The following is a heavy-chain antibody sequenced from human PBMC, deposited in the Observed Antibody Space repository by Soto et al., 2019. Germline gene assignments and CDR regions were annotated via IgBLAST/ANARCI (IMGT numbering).Heavy chain of an antibody. CDR1: GYSFSNYL. V-gene: IGHV5-51*01. J-gene: IGHJ6*02. CDR2: IYPGDSDT. CDR3: ARQEGLDYYDSSGYYYYVYYGMDV. D-gene: IGHD3-22*01. Sequence: GEALKISCEGSGYSFSNYLICWVRPMPRKRPEWMGVIYPGDSDTRYSPSFQGQVTISADKSISTAYLQWSSLKASDTAMYYCARQEGLDYYDSSGYYYYVYYGMDVWGQGTTVTVSS.